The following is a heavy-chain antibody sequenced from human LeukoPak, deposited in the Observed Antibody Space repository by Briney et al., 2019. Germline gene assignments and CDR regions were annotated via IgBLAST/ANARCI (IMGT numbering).Heavy chain of an antibody. V-gene: IGHV3-21*01. CDR1: GFTFSIYS. CDR2: ISSGSIYI. CDR3: SRDLDCTVTTCFDGDDGFHI. D-gene: IGHD2-8*02. Sequence: GGSLRLSCAASGFTFSIYSMNWVRQAPGKGLERVASISSGSIYIYYADSVRGRFTISRDNAKNSLYLQMNSLTAEDTAVYFCSRDLDCTVTTCFDGDDGFHIWGQGAMVTVSS. J-gene: IGHJ3*02.